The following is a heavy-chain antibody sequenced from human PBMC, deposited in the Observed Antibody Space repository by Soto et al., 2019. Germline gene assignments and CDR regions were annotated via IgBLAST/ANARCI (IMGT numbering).Heavy chain of an antibody. CDR1: GGSFSGYY. Sequence: PSETLSLTCAVYGGSFSGYYWSWIRQPPGKGLEWIGEINHSGSTNYNPSLKSRVTISVDTSKNQFSLKLSSVTAADTAVYYCARVGGYYGSGSLSSYYYMDVWGKGTTVT. D-gene: IGHD3-10*01. CDR3: ARVGGYYGSGSLSSYYYMDV. V-gene: IGHV4-34*01. J-gene: IGHJ6*03. CDR2: INHSGST.